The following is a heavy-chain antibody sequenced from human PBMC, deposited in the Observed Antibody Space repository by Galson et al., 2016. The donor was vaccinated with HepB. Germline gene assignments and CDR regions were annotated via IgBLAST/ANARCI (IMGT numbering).Heavy chain of an antibody. Sequence: SLRLSCAASGFTFSSYSMDWVRQAPGKGLEWVSAISSDSNYMYYADSVKGRFTISRDNAKNSLYLQMNSLRAEDTAVYYCARGLNDILTGYYPHYFDFWGQGSLVTVSS. V-gene: IGHV3-21*01. CDR2: ISSDSNYM. D-gene: IGHD3-9*01. CDR1: GFTFSSYS. J-gene: IGHJ4*02. CDR3: ARGLNDILTGYYPHYFDF.